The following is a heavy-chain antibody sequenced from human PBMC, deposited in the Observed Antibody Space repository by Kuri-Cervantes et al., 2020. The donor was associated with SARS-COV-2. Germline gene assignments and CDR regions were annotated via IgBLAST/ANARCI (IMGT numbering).Heavy chain of an antibody. CDR2: IKCDGSEK. V-gene: IGHV3-52*01. CDR3: VRGCGPNSIAVAGTINPNWFDP. D-gene: IGHD6-19*01. CDR1: GFSLSRYT. Sequence: GESLKISCVVSGFSLSRYTMHWVCQAPEKGLEWVADIKCDGSEKYYVDSVKGRLTISRDNAKNSLYLQVNSLRAEDMTVYYCVRGCGPNSIAVAGTINPNWFDPWGQGTLVTVSS. J-gene: IGHJ5*02.